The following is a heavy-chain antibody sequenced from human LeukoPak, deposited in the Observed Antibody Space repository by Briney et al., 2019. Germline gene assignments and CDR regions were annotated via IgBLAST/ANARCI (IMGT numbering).Heavy chain of an antibody. CDR3: ASSKPGYSSGLVGY. CDR2: ISYIGST. D-gene: IGHD6-19*01. CDR1: GDSISNYY. J-gene: IGHJ4*02. Sequence: SETLSLTCTVSGDSISNYYWSWIRQPPGKGLEWLGHISYIGSTNYNPSLNSRVTISVDTSKNQFSLRLSSVTAADTAVYFCASSKPGYSSGLVGYWGQGTLVTVSS. V-gene: IGHV4-59*01.